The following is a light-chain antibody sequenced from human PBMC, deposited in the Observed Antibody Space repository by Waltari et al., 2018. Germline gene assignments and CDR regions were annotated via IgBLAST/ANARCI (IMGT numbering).Light chain of an antibody. J-gene: IGKJ1*01. CDR3: QKYVNLPAT. Sequence: EIVFTTSPGTLSLSPGARATLSCRASQSVSKYLDWYQQKPGQAPRLLIYDASIGATGIPDRFSGSGSGTDFSLTISRLEPEDFAVYYCQKYVNLPATFGQGTKVEIK. CDR1: QSVSKY. V-gene: IGKV3-20*01. CDR2: DAS.